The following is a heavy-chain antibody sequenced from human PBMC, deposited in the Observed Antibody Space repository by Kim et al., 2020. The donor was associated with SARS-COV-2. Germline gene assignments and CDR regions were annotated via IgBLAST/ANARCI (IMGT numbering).Heavy chain of an antibody. CDR2: INSDGSTT. Sequence: GGSLRLSCAASGFTFSNYWMHWVRQAPGKGLVWVSRINSDGSTTNYADSVKGRFTISRDNAKNTLLLQMNSLRAEDTAVYYCAHWNDGYWGQGTLVTVSS. J-gene: IGHJ4*02. V-gene: IGHV3-74*01. CDR3: AHWNDGY. D-gene: IGHD1-1*01. CDR1: GFTFSNYW.